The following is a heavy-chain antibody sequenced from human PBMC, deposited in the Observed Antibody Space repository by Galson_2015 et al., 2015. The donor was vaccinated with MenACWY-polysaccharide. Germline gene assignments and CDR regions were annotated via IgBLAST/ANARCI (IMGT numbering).Heavy chain of an antibody. CDR2: ISHDGGNK. CDR1: GFTFNNYG. Sequence: SLRLSCAVSGFTFNNYGMHWVRQAPGKGLEWLTSISHDGGNKYHADSVKGRFTISRDNSKNTLYLQMNSLSPEDTAVYYCAKGGQWLLHGLYYFDDWGQGTLVTVSS. J-gene: IGHJ4*02. CDR3: AKGGQWLLHGLYYFDD. D-gene: IGHD6-19*01. V-gene: IGHV3-30*18.